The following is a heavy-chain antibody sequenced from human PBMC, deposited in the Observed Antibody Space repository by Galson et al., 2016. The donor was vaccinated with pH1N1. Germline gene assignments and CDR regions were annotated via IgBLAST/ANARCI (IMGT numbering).Heavy chain of an antibody. J-gene: IGHJ3*02. V-gene: IGHV6-1*01. Sequence: CAISGDSVSSIDAAWNWIRQSPSGGLEWLGRTYYRSRWIYDYAGSVSGRITINPDTSKNQFSLQLSSVTPEDTAVYYCAREGVTESGRWENAFAIWGQGTVVTGSS. D-gene: IGHD1-26*01. CDR2: TYYRSRWIY. CDR3: AREGVTESGRWENAFAI. CDR1: GDSVSSIDAA.